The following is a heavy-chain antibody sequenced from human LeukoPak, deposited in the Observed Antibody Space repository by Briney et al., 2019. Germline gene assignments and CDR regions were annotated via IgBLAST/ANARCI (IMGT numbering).Heavy chain of an antibody. CDR3: AKDMGSSWYGEGFDY. Sequence: QSGGSLRLSCAASGFTFDDYAMHWVRQAPGKGLEWVSGISWSSGSIGYADSVKGRFTISRDNAKNSLYLQMNSLRAEDMALYYCAKDMGSSWYGEGFDYWGQGTLVTVSS. CDR1: GFTFDDYA. V-gene: IGHV3-9*03. CDR2: ISWSSGSI. D-gene: IGHD6-13*01. J-gene: IGHJ4*02.